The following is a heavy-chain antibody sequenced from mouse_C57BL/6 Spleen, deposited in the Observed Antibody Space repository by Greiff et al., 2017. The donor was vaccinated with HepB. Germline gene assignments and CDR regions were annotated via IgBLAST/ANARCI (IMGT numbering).Heavy chain of an antibody. V-gene: IGHV1-26*01. CDR3: ASSYDGYYAWYFDV. CDR1: GYTFTDYY. CDR2: INPNNGGT. Sequence: EVQLQQSGPELVKPGASVKISCKASGYTFTDYYMNWVKQSHGKSLEWIGDINPNNGGTSYNQKFKGKATLTVDKSSSTAYMELRSLTSEDSAVYYCASSYDGYYAWYFDVWGTGTTVTVSS. J-gene: IGHJ1*03. D-gene: IGHD2-3*01.